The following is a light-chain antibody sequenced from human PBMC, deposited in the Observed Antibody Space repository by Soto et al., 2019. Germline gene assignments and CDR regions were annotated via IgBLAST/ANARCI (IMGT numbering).Light chain of an antibody. V-gene: IGLV2-23*02. CDR1: SKDDGSYNL. CDR3: CSYAGRSTLYV. CDR2: EVS. Sequence: QSALTQPASVSGSPGQSITISCPGTSKDDGSYNLVSWYQQHPGKANKLMIYEVSKRPSGVSNRFSGSKSGNTASLTFSGLQAEDEADYYCCSYAGRSTLYVFGTGTKVTVL. J-gene: IGLJ1*01.